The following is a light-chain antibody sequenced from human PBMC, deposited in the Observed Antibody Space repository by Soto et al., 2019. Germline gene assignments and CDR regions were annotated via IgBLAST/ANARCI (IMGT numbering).Light chain of an antibody. J-gene: IGKJ1*01. Sequence: DIQMTQSPSTLSASVGDRVTITCRASQSISHWLAWYQQKPGKAPKLLIYKASSLESGVPSRFSGSGSGTDFTLTISSLQPDDLATYYCQQYNSYSRSFGQGTKVEV. V-gene: IGKV1-5*03. CDR2: KAS. CDR3: QQYNSYSRS. CDR1: QSISHW.